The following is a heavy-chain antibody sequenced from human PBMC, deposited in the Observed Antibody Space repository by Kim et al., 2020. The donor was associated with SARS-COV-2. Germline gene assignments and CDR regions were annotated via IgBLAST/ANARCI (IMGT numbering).Heavy chain of an antibody. D-gene: IGHD2-15*01. CDR1: GGSFSGYY. CDR2: INHSGST. J-gene: IGHJ4*02. Sequence: SETLSLTCAVYGGSFSGYYWSWIRQPPGKGLEWIGEINHSGSTNYNPSLKRRVTISVDTSKNQFSLKLSSVTAADTAVYYCARGHPPPYCSGGSCYPYYFDYWGQGTLVTVSS. CDR3: ARGHPPPYCSGGSCYPYYFDY. V-gene: IGHV4-34*01.